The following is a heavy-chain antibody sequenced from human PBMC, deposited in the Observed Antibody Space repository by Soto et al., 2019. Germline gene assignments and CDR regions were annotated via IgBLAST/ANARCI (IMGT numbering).Heavy chain of an antibody. CDR1: GFTFSSYS. CDR3: ARDAYSSGWYSVPGP. CDR2: ISSSSSYI. J-gene: IGHJ5*02. Sequence: GESLKISCAASGFTFSSYSMNWVRQAPGKGLEWVSSISSSSSYIYYADSVKGRFTISRDNAKNSLYLQMNSLRAEDTAVYYCARDAYSSGWYSVPGPWGQGTLVTVSS. D-gene: IGHD6-19*01. V-gene: IGHV3-21*01.